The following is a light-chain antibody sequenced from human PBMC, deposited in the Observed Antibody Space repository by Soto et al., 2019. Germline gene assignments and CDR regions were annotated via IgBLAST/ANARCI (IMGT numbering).Light chain of an antibody. CDR3: QQSGDTPPWT. CDR1: QSSSSY. CDR2: AAS. J-gene: IGKJ1*01. V-gene: IGKV1-39*01. Sequence: LQRTQSPSSLSASVVDRVTITCRASQSSSSYLNWYQQKPGKAPTLLIYAASSLQSGVPSRFSGSGSGTEFTLTITSLQPEDFATYYCQQSGDTPPWTFGQGTKVDIK.